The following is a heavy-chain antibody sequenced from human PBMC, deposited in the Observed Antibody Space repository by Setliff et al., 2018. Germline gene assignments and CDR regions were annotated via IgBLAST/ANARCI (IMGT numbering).Heavy chain of an antibody. V-gene: IGHV3-64D*09. CDR2: ISSNGGST. D-gene: IGHD2-15*01. CDR3: VKGYCSGGSCYLGALDI. Sequence: LRLSCAASGFTFSSYAMHWVRQAPGKGLEYVSAISSNGGSTYYADSVKGRFTISRDNSKNTLYLQMSSLRAEDTAVYYCVKGYCSGGSCYLGALDIWGQGTMVTVSS. J-gene: IGHJ3*02. CDR1: GFTFSSYA.